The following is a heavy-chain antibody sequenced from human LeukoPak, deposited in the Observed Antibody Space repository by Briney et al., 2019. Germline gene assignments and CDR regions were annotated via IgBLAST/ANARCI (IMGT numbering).Heavy chain of an antibody. Sequence: GGSLRLSCAASGFTFSSYAMSWVRQAPGKGLEWVSAISGSGGSTYYADSVKGRFTISRDNSKNTLYLQMNSLRAEDTAVYYCAKNLEAEGGDILTGYWPVYFDYWGQGTLVTVSS. CDR2: ISGSGGST. D-gene: IGHD3-9*01. V-gene: IGHV3-23*01. CDR1: GFTFSSYA. J-gene: IGHJ4*02. CDR3: AKNLEAEGGDILTGYWPVYFDY.